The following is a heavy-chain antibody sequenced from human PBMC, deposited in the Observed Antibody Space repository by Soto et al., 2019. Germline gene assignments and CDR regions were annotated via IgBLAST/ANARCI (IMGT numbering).Heavy chain of an antibody. CDR1: GFTVSSNY. D-gene: IGHD6-6*01. CDR2: IYSVGST. V-gene: IGHV3-66*01. Sequence: GGSLRLSCAASGFTVSSNYMSWVRQAPGKGLEWVSVIYSVGSTYYADSVKGRFTISRDNSKNTLYLQMNSLRAEDTAVYYCASSSIAARRGGYYYYYMDVWGKGTTVTVSS. CDR3: ASSSIAARRGGYYYYYMDV. J-gene: IGHJ6*03.